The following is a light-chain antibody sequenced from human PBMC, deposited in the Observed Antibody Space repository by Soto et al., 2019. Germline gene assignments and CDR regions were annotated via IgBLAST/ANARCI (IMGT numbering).Light chain of an antibody. CDR3: QQLSRYPLT. Sequence: IHLTQSPSVLSASFGDTVTITFRASQALSNYLAWYQQKPWKAPDLLIYSASTLQSGVPSRFSGSGSETEFSLTIRALQPEDFATYYCQQLSRYPLTFGGGTKVDIK. CDR1: QALSNY. CDR2: SAS. V-gene: IGKV1-9*01. J-gene: IGKJ4*01.